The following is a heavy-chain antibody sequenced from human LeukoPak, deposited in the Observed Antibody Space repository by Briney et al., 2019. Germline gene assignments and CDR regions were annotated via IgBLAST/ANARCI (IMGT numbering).Heavy chain of an antibody. V-gene: IGHV3-21*01. Sequence: GGSLRLSCVASGFTFSTYSMNWVRQAPGKGLEWVSFISSSSSHIYYADSVKGRFTISRDNAKNSLYLQMNSLRAEDTAVYYCARDGLSCSSTNCFFDYWGQGTLVIVSS. J-gene: IGHJ4*02. CDR1: GFTFSTYS. D-gene: IGHD2-2*01. CDR2: ISSSSSHI. CDR3: ARDGLSCSSTNCFFDY.